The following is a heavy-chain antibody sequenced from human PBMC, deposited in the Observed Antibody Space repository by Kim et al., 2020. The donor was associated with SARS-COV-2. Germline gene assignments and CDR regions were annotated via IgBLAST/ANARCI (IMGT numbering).Heavy chain of an antibody. CDR2: IIPIFGTA. CDR3: AIGSTGGPFYYYYGMDV. V-gene: IGHV1-69*13. J-gene: IGHJ6*02. D-gene: IGHD6-13*01. CDR1: GGTFCSYA. Sequence: SVKVSCKASGGTFCSYAISWVRQAPGQGLEWMGGIIPIFGTANYAQKFQGRVTITADESTSTAYIELSSLRSEDTAVYYCAIGSTGGPFYYYYGMDVWGQGTTVTVSS.